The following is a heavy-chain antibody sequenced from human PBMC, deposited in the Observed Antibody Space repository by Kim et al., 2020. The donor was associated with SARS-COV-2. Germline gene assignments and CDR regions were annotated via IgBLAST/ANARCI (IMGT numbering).Heavy chain of an antibody. D-gene: IGHD2-2*01. V-gene: IGHV4-59*01. J-gene: IGHJ4*02. CDR3: ARSHYCSSTSCYYFDY. CDR2: IYYSGST. CDR1: GGSISSYY. Sequence: SETLSLTCTVSGGSISSYYWSWIRQPPGKGLEWIGYIYYSGSTNYNPSLKSRVTISVDTSKNQFSLKLSSVTAADTAVYYCARSHYCSSTSCYYFDYWGQGTLVTVSS.